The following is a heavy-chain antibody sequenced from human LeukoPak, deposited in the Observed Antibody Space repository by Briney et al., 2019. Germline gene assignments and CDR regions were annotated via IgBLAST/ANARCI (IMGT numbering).Heavy chain of an antibody. V-gene: IGHV4-39*07. CDR1: GGSISSSSYC. D-gene: IGHD3-3*01. CDR2: IYYRGST. Sequence: SETLSLTCTVSGGSISSSSYCWGWIRPPPGKGLEWIGSIYYRGSTYYNPSLKSRVSISVDTSNNQFSLKLSSVTAADTAVYYCARGIVVVPAAIERLYVLRFLEWLEYNWFDPWGQGTLVTVSS. CDR3: ARGIVVVPAAIERLYVLRFLEWLEYNWFDP. J-gene: IGHJ5*02.